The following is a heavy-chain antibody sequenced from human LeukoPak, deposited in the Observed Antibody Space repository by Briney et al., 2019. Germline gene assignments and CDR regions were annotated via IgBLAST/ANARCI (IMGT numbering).Heavy chain of an antibody. Sequence: ASVKVSCKASGYTFTSYGISWVRQAPGQGLEWMGWISAYNGNTNYAQKLQGRVTMTTDTSTSTAYMELSSLRSEDTAVYYCARRGRCSSTSCYHQFDYWGQGTLVTVSS. J-gene: IGHJ4*02. D-gene: IGHD2-2*01. CDR2: ISAYNGNT. CDR3: ARRGRCSSTSCYHQFDY. CDR1: GYTFTSYG. V-gene: IGHV1-18*01.